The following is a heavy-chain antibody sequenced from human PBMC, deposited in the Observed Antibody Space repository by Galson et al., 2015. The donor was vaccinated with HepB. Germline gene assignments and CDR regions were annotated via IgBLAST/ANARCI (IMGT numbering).Heavy chain of an antibody. V-gene: IGHV1-18*01. CDR3: ARLTGGSYGYYYYYMDV. Sequence: SVKVSCKASGYTFTSYGISWVRQAPGQGLEWMGWISAYNGNTNYAQKLQGRVTMTTDTSTSTAYMELRSLRSDDTAVYYCARLTGGSYGYYYYYMDVWGKGTTVTVSS. J-gene: IGHJ6*03. D-gene: IGHD1-26*01. CDR1: GYTFTSYG. CDR2: ISAYNGNT.